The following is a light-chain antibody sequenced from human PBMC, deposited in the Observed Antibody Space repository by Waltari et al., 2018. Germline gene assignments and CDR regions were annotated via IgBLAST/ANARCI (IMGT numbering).Light chain of an antibody. CDR3: QQYFGTPVT. CDR2: WAS. Sequence: DIVMTQSPDSLAVSLGEKATISCKSSQTVLYFDNNKYLGWYQQKPGQPPKVLIKWASTREPGVPDRFVGSGSGTDFTLTINSLQAEDVAVYYCQQYFGTPVTFGQGTRLEIK. J-gene: IGKJ2*01. CDR1: QTVLYFDNNKY. V-gene: IGKV4-1*01.